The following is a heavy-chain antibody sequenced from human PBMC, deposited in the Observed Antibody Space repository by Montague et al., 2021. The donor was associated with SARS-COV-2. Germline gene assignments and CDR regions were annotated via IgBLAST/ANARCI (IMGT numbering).Heavy chain of an antibody. CDR3: ARDVGVVRNWFDP. CDR2: ISSSSSCT. Sequence: SLRLSCAASGFTFSDYYMSWIRQAPGKGLEWVSYISSSSSCTNYADSVKGRFTISRDNAKNSLYLQMNSLRAEDTAVYYCARDVGVVRNWFDPWGQGTLVTVSS. V-gene: IGHV3-11*05. D-gene: IGHD3-10*01. J-gene: IGHJ5*02. CDR1: GFTFSDYY.